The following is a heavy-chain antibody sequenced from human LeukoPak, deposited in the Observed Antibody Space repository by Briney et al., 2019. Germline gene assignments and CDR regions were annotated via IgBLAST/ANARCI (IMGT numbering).Heavy chain of an antibody. CDR1: GFTLSDYY. V-gene: IGHV3-72*01. Sequence: GGSLRLSCAASGFTLSDYYMDWVRQAPGQGLEWVARTRKKAKGYTTEYAASVKGRFTISRDDSKNSVDLQMNSLITEDTAVYYCARAQSDSSGYYYVGDYWGQGTLVTVSS. J-gene: IGHJ4*02. CDR2: TRKKAKGYTT. D-gene: IGHD3-22*01. CDR3: ARAQSDSSGYYYVGDY.